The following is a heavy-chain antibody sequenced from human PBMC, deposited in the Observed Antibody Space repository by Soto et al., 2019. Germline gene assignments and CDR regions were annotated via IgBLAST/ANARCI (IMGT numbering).Heavy chain of an antibody. Sequence: QVQLQESGPGLVKPSETLSLTCTVSGGSISSYYWSWIRQPPGKGLEWIGYIYYSGSTNYNPSLKXRXXISVHTSKNQFSLTLSSVTAEDTAVYYCARLDASLWGQGTLVTVSS. V-gene: IGHV4-59*08. CDR2: IYYSGST. CDR1: GGSISSYY. CDR3: ARLDASL. D-gene: IGHD6-6*01. J-gene: IGHJ4*02.